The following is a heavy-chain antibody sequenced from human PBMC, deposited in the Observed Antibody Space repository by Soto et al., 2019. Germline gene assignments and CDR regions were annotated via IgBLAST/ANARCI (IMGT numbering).Heavy chain of an antibody. CDR1: GGTFSSYS. CDR2: IIPILGIA. Sequence: SVKVSCKASGGTFSSYSISWVRQAPGQGLEWMGRIIPILGIANYAQKFQGRVTITADKSTSTAYMELSSLRSEDTAVYYCAATYYDYIWGSPDFDYWGQGTLVT. D-gene: IGHD3-16*01. J-gene: IGHJ4*02. CDR3: AATYYDYIWGSPDFDY. V-gene: IGHV1-69*02.